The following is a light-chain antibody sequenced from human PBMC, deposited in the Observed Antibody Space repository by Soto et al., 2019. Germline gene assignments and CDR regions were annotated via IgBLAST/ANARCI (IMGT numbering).Light chain of an antibody. V-gene: IGKV1-12*01. J-gene: IGKJ1*01. CDR2: AAS. CDR1: QGIGSW. CDR3: QQADSFPRT. Sequence: DIQMTQSPSSVSASVGDRVTITCRASQGIGSWLAWYQQKPRKAPSLLIFAASSLQSGVPSRFSGSASGTDFTLTISSLQPEDFATYYCQQADSFPRTFGQGTKVGIK.